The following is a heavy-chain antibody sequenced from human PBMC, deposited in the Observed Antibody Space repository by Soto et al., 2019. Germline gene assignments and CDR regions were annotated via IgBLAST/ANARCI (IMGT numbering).Heavy chain of an antibody. J-gene: IGHJ4*02. CDR1: GFPFSNYA. CDR2: ISRSGGSP. CDR3: ARSLVKDILTGTIDS. Sequence: PGGSLRLSCSASGFPFSNYAMSWVRQAPGKGLEWVSAISRSGGSPYYADSVRGRFTVSRDNSKHTLYLQMNSLRAEDTAVYYCARSLVKDILTGTIDSGGQETLLTVS. V-gene: IGHV3-23*01. D-gene: IGHD3-9*01.